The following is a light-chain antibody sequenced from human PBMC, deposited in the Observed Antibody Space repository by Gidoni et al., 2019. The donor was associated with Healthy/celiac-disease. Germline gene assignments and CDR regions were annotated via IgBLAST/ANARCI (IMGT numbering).Light chain of an antibody. CDR1: QSISSY. CDR2: AAS. V-gene: IGKV1-39*01. Sequence: DIQITQSPSSLSASVGDRATITCRASQSISSYLNWYQQKPGKAPKLLIYAASSLQSGVPSRFSGSGSGTDFTLTISSLQPEDFATYYCQQSYSTPGTFGQGTKVEIK. CDR3: QQSYSTPGT. J-gene: IGKJ1*01.